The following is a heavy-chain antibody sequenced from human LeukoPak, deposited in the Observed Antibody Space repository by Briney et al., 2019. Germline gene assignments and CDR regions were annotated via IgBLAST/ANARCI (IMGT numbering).Heavy chain of an antibody. CDR2: IRYDGSNK. Sequence: GGSLRLSCAASGFTFSSYGVHWVRQAPGKGLEWVAFIRYDGSNKYYADSVKGRFTISRDNSKNTLYLQMNSLRAEDTAVYYCAKSGYDFGGWFDPWGQGTLVTVSS. J-gene: IGHJ5*02. D-gene: IGHD5-12*01. CDR1: GFTFSSYG. CDR3: AKSGYDFGGWFDP. V-gene: IGHV3-30*02.